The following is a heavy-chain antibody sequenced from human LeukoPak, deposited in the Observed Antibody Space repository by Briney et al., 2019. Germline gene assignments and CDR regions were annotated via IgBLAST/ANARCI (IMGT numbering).Heavy chain of an antibody. CDR3: ARGGYDFPHYYGMDV. D-gene: IGHD3-3*01. J-gene: IGHJ6*02. Sequence: GASVKVSCKASGGTFSSYAISWVRQAPGQGLEWMGGIIPIFGTANYAQKFQGRVTITADESTSTAYMELSSLRSEDTAVYYCARGGYDFPHYYGMDVWGQGTTVTVSS. CDR2: IIPIFGTA. CDR1: GGTFSSYA. V-gene: IGHV1-69*13.